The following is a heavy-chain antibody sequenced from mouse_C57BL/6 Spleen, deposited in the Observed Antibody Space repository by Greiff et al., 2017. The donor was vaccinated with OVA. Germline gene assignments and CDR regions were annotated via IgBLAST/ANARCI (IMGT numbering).Heavy chain of an antibody. CDR3: ARDYDGYFY. D-gene: IGHD2-3*01. J-gene: IGHJ2*01. CDR2: IYPGSGNT. CDR1: GYSFTSYY. Sequence: VQLQESGPELVKPGASVKISCKASGYSFTSYYIHWVKQRPGQGLEWIGWIYPGSGNTKYNEKFKGKATLTADTSSSTAYMQLSSLTSEDSAVYYCARDYDGYFYWGQGTTLTVSS. V-gene: IGHV1-66*01.